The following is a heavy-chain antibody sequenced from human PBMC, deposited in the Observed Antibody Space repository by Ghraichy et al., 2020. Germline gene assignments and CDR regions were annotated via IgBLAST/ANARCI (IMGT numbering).Heavy chain of an antibody. Sequence: SETLSLTCTVSGGSISSYYWSWIRQPPGKGLEWMGYIYYSGSTNYNPSLKSRVTISVDTSKNQFSLKLSSVTAADTAVYYCARVYSRESDYYYMDVWGKGTTVTVSS. CDR3: ARVYSRESDYYYMDV. CDR1: GGSISSYY. J-gene: IGHJ6*03. CDR2: IYYSGST. V-gene: IGHV4-59*08. D-gene: IGHD5-18*01.